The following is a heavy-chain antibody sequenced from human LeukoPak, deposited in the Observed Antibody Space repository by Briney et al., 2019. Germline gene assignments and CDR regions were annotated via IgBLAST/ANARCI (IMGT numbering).Heavy chain of an antibody. V-gene: IGHV1-24*01. Sequence: ASVEVSCKVSGYTLTELSMHWVRQAPGKGLEGMGGFDPGDGETIYAQKFQGRVTMTEDTSTDTAYMELSSLRSEDTAVYYCATDRYGSGISYYGMDVWGQGTTVTVSS. CDR1: GYTLTELS. D-gene: IGHD3-10*01. CDR2: FDPGDGET. J-gene: IGHJ6*02. CDR3: ATDRYGSGISYYGMDV.